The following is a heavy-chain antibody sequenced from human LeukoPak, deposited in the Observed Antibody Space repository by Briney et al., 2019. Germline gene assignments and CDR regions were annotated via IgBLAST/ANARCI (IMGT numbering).Heavy chain of an antibody. D-gene: IGHD1-1*01. V-gene: IGHV3-15*01. CDR3: ATGVVTGTSR. J-gene: IGHJ4*02. CDR1: RITFRNAW. CDR2: IRSKTEGETK. Sequence: PGGPLRLSCAVSRITFRNAWMSWVRQAPGKGLEWVARIRSKTEGETKEYAASVKGRFTISRDDSRSRLYLQMNSLKTEDTAVYYCATGVVTGTSRWGQGTLVTVSS.